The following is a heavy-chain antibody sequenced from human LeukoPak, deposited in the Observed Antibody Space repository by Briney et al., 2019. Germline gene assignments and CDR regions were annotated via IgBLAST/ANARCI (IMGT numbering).Heavy chain of an antibody. J-gene: IGHJ4*02. CDR3: AKGRGVGPIPVMDY. CDR2: KSGSGNST. V-gene: IGHV3-23*01. Sequence: PGGSLRLSWVASGFTLSHYAMNWVRQAPGKGLEWVSAKSGSGNSTYYADPVKGRFTISRDSSKNTLYLQMNSLRAEDPAVYYFAKGRGVGPIPVMDYWGQGTLVTVSS. D-gene: IGHD1-26*01. CDR1: GFTLSHYA.